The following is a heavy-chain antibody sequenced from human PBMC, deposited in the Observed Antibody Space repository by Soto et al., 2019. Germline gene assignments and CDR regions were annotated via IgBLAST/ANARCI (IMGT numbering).Heavy chain of an antibody. V-gene: IGHV3-7*03. CDR3: ARDRDWTYAGNFDY. CDR2: IKQDGSEK. J-gene: IGHJ4*02. D-gene: IGHD1-7*01. Sequence: EVQLVESGGGLVQPGGSLRLSCAASGFTFSTYWMTWVRQAPGKGLEWVANIKQDGSEKYYVDSVKGRFTISRDNAKNSLNLKMNSLRVEDTAVYYCARDRDWTYAGNFDYWGQGTLVTVSS. CDR1: GFTFSTYW.